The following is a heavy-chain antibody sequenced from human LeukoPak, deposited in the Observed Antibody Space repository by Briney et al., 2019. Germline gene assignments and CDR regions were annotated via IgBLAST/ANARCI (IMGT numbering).Heavy chain of an antibody. J-gene: IGHJ4*02. CDR1: GFPFSSYA. D-gene: IGHD2-15*01. Sequence: GGSLRLSCAASGFPFSSYAMSRVRQAPGKGLEWVSAISGSGVSTYYADSVEGRFTISRDTSKNTLYLQMISLKAEDTAIYYCAKDRLPCSGNGNSDYYFDSWGQGALVTVSS. CDR3: AKDRLPCSGNGNSDYYFDS. CDR2: ISGSGVST. V-gene: IGHV3-23*01.